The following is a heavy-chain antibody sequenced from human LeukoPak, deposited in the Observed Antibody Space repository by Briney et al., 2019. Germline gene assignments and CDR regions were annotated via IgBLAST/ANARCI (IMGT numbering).Heavy chain of an antibody. D-gene: IGHD6-13*01. Sequence: ASVKVSCKASGYTFINYAINWGRQAPGQRPEWIGWINAGNGNTKYSQKFQGRVTITRDTSASTAYMELSWLTSEDTGIYYCARGPRAAADDYWGQGTLVTVSS. CDR2: INAGNGNT. J-gene: IGHJ4*02. V-gene: IGHV1-3*01. CDR3: ARGPRAAADDY. CDR1: GYTFINYA.